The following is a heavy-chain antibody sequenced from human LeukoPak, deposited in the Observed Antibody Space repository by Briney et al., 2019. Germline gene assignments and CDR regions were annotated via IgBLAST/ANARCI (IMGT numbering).Heavy chain of an antibody. V-gene: IGHV4-39*07. D-gene: IGHD3-9*01. Sequence: SETLXLTCTVSGGSINSNNYNWGWVRQPPGKGLEWIGTIHYSGYIHYNPSLKRRVTILVDTSKNQFSLRLNSVTAADTAVHYCARQSQLRYSDWPLDYWGQGTLVTVSS. CDR3: ARQSQLRYSDWPLDY. CDR2: IHYSGYI. CDR1: GGSINSNNYN. J-gene: IGHJ4*02.